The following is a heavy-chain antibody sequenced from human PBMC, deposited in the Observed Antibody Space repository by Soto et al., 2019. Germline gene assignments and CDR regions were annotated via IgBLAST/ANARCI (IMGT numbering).Heavy chain of an antibody. J-gene: IGHJ4*02. V-gene: IGHV4-39*01. D-gene: IGHD2-21*02. Sequence: SETLSLTCAVSGGSFGSSAYYWGWIRQAPGKGLEWIGSINYSGTTYYNPSLKRRVTMSIDTSKNQFSLHLSSVTAADSAVYYCARQRTSVVTQAYFDVWGPGSLVTVSS. CDR2: INYSGTT. CDR3: ARQRTSVVTQAYFDV. CDR1: GGSFGSSAYY.